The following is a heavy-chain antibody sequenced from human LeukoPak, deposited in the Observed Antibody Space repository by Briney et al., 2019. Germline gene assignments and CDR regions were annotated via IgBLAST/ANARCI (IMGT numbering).Heavy chain of an antibody. CDR3: ARAAYKVRFDY. CDR2: IHIDGRT. CDR1: GGSINSDDYY. V-gene: IGHV4-61*02. Sequence: PSETLSLTCTVSGGSINSDDYYWTWIRQPAGKGLEWIGRIHIDGRTNYNPSLKSRLSFSLDASKNVFSLKMTSVTATDTAVYYCARAAYKVRFDYWGQGSLVTVSS. J-gene: IGHJ4*02. D-gene: IGHD5-24*01.